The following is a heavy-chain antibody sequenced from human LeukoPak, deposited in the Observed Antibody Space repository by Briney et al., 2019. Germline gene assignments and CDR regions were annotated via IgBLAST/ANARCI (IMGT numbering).Heavy chain of an antibody. D-gene: IGHD2-15*01. CDR1: GFAFSNFA. J-gene: IGHJ6*02. CDR2: TLHDENNK. CDR3: AKAIYSDRYYYGMDV. V-gene: IGHV3-30-3*01. Sequence: PGRSLRLSCAASGFAFSNFAMHWVRQAPGKGLEWVAVTLHDENNKYNTDIVKGRFTISRDNSKNTLYLQMNSLRAEDTAVYYCAKAIYSDRYYYGMDVWGQGTTVTVSS.